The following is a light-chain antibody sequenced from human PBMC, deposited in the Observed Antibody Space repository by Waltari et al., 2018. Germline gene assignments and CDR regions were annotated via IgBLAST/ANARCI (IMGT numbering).Light chain of an antibody. CDR3: QAWDSSTVV. V-gene: IGLV3-1*01. CDR2: QDS. J-gene: IGLJ2*01. Sequence: SYELTQPPSVSVSPGQTARLTCSGDKLGDKYVCWYQQKPGQSPVLVIFQDSKRRSGIPERFSGSNSGNTATLTISGTQAMDEADYYCQAWDSSTVVFGGGTKLTVL. CDR1: KLGDKY.